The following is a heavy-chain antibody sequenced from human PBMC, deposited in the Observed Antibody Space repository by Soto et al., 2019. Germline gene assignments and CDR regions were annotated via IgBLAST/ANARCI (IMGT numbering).Heavy chain of an antibody. D-gene: IGHD3-10*01. CDR2: INHSGST. CDR1: GGSFSGYY. Sequence: SETQSLTCGVYGGSFSGYYWSWIRQQPGKGLEWIGEINHSGSTNYNPSLKSRVTISVDTSKNQFSLKLSSVTAADTAVYYCARGSLQIYYGSGWGYYGMDVWGQGTTVTVSS. J-gene: IGHJ6*02. CDR3: ARGSLQIYYGSGWGYYGMDV. V-gene: IGHV4-34*01.